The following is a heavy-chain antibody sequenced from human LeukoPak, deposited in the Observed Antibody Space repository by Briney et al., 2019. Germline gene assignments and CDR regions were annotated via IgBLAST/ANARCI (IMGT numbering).Heavy chain of an antibody. V-gene: IGHV1-69*04. D-gene: IGHD3-10*01. Sequence: SVKVSCKASGGTFSSYAISWVRQAPGQGLEWLGRIIPILGIANYAQKFQGRVTITADKSTSTAYMELSSLRSEDTAVYYCARESITMVRGVIISDGTNLPSSADWGQGTLVTVSS. CDR1: GGTFSSYA. CDR2: IIPILGIA. CDR3: ARESITMVRGVIISDGTNLPSSAD. J-gene: IGHJ4*02.